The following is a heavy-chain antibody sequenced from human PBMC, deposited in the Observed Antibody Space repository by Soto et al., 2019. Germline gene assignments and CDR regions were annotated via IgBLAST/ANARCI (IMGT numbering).Heavy chain of an antibody. CDR3: ATFRFCTSTSCYGREGGF. CDR2: MSGGGGYT. CDR1: GFTFSSYA. D-gene: IGHD2-2*01. V-gene: IGHV3-23*01. J-gene: IGHJ4*02. Sequence: EVQLLESGGGLVQPGGSLRLSCAASGFTFSSYAMNWVRQAPGKGLEWVSTMSGGGGYTYYADSVEGRFAISRDNPKNTLYLQMADLRAADRAVYYCATFRFCTSTSCYGREGGFWGQGTLVTVSS.